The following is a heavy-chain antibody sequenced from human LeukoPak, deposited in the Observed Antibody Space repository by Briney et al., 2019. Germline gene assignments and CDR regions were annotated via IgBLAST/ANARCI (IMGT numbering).Heavy chain of an antibody. Sequence: GGSLRLSCAASGFTFSSYGMHWVRQAPGKGLEWVAFIRYDGSNKYYADSVKGRFTISRDNSKNTLYLQMNSLRAEDTAVYYCARDPRRDGYNFAFDVWGQGTMVTVSS. CDR1: GFTFSSYG. CDR2: IRYDGSNK. V-gene: IGHV3-30*02. D-gene: IGHD5-24*01. CDR3: ARDPRRDGYNFAFDV. J-gene: IGHJ3*01.